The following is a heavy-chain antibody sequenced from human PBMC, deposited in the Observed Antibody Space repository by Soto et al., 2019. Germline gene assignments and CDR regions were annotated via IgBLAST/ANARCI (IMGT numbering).Heavy chain of an antibody. D-gene: IGHD6-13*01. CDR2: ISAYNGNT. Sequence: GASVKVSCKASGYTFTSYGISWVRQATGQVLEWMGWISAYNGNTNYAQKLQGIVTMTTDTSTSTAYMELRSLRSDDTALYYCARVGSSSWYGERNNWFDPWGQGTLVTVSS. CDR1: GYTFTSYG. CDR3: ARVGSSSWYGERNNWFDP. V-gene: IGHV1-18*01. J-gene: IGHJ5*02.